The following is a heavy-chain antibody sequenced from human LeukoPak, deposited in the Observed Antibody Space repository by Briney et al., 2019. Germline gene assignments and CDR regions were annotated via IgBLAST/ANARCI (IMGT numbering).Heavy chain of an antibody. CDR1: GGSFSGYY. CDR3: ASSYDSSGYYVDY. V-gene: IGHV4-34*01. D-gene: IGHD3-22*01. Sequence: KSSETLSLTCAVYGGSFSGYYWSWIRQPPGKGLEWIGEINHSGSTNYNPSLKSRVTISVDTSQNQFSLKLSSVTAADTAVYYCASSYDSSGYYVDYWGQGTLVTVSS. J-gene: IGHJ4*02. CDR2: INHSGST.